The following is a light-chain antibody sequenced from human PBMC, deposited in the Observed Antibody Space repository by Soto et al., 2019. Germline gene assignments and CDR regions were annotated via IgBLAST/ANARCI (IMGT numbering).Light chain of an antibody. CDR3: QQSYTMAPNT. Sequence: IQMTQSPSSLSASVGDRVTITCRASQGISTYLNWYQQTPGKAPKLLIHAASSLHRGVPSRFSGGGSGTEFTLTISSLQPEDFATYYCQQSYTMAPNTFGQGTKLEIK. J-gene: IGKJ2*01. CDR1: QGISTY. CDR2: AAS. V-gene: IGKV1-39*01.